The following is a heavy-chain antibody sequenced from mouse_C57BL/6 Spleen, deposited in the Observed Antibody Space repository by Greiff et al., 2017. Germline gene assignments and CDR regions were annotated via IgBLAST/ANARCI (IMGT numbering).Heavy chain of an antibody. CDR2: INPNNGGT. J-gene: IGHJ1*03. D-gene: IGHD1-1*01. Sequence: VQLQQSGPELVKPGASVKISCKASGYTFTDYYMNWVKQSHGKSLEWIGDINPNNGGTSYNQKFKGKATLTVDKSSSTAYMELRSLTSEDSAVYYCAREGTTVVARYWYFDVWGTGTTVTVSS. CDR3: AREGTTVVARYWYFDV. CDR1: GYTFTDYY. V-gene: IGHV1-26*01.